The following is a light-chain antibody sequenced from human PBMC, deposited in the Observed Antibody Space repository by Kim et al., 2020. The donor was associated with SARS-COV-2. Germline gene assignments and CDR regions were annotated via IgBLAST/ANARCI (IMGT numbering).Light chain of an antibody. V-gene: IGLV3-19*01. CDR2: GKN. Sequence: AVGQTVRITCQGDSLRSYYASWYQQKPGQAPVRVIYGKNNRPSGIPDRFSGSSSGNTASLTITGAQAEDEADYYGNSRDSSGNHLVFGGGTQLTVL. CDR3: NSRDSSGNHLV. J-gene: IGLJ3*02. CDR1: SLRSYY.